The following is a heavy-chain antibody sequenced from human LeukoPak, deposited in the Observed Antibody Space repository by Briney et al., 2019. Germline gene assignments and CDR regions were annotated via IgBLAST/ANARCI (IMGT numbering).Heavy chain of an antibody. D-gene: IGHD3-10*02. CDR2: INWNGGST. V-gene: IGHV3-20*04. J-gene: IGHJ6*04. CDR3: AELGITMIGGV. Sequence: PGGSLRLSCAASGFTFDDYGMSWVRQAPGKGLEWVSGINWNGGSTGYADSVKGRFTISRDNAKNSLYLQMNSLRAEDTTVYYCAELGITMIGGVWGKGTTVTISS. CDR1: GFTFDDYG.